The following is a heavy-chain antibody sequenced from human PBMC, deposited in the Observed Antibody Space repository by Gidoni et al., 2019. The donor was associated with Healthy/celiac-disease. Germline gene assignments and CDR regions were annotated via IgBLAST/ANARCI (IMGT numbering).Heavy chain of an antibody. CDR2: INPNSGGT. CDR3: ARDNPDYYYGMDV. CDR1: GYTFTGYY. J-gene: IGHJ6*02. V-gene: IGHV1-2*02. Sequence: QVQLVQSGAEVKKPGASVKVSCKASGYTFTGYYMHWVRQAPGQGLEWMGWINPNSGGTNYAQKCQGRVTMTRDTSISTAYMELSRLRSDDTAVYYCARDNPDYYYGMDVWGQGTTVTVSS.